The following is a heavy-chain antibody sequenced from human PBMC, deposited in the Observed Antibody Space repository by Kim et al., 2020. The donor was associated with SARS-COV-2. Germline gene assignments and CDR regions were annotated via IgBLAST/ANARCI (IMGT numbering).Heavy chain of an antibody. Sequence: YTDTEKARLTIAGDKPSNSLYLHMNSLRAEDTAVYYCARAYSSGWAYFDYWGQGTLVTVSS. CDR3: ARAYSSGWAYFDY. J-gene: IGHJ4*02. V-gene: IGHV3-21*01. D-gene: IGHD6-19*01.